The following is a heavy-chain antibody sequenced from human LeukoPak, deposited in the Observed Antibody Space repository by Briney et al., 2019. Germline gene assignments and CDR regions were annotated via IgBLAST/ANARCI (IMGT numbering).Heavy chain of an antibody. CDR1: GGSFSGYY. CDR3: ARVSFFGGSSGAGSIDY. D-gene: IGHD3-10*01. Sequence: SETLSLTCAVYGGSFSGYYWSWIRQPPGKGLEWIGEINHSGSTNYNPSLKSRVTISVDTSKNQFSLKLSSVTAADTAVYYCARVSFFGGSSGAGSIDYWGQGTLVTVSS. J-gene: IGHJ4*02. V-gene: IGHV4-34*01. CDR2: INHSGST.